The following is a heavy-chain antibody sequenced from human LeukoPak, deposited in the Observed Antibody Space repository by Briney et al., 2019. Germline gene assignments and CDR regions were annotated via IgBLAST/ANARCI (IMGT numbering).Heavy chain of an antibody. D-gene: IGHD5-12*01. V-gene: IGHV1-18*01. Sequence: ASVKVSCKASGYTFTSYGISWVRQAPGQGLEWMGWISAYNGNTNYAQKLQGRVTMTTDTSTSTAYMELRSLSSDDTAVYYCARDLSGLSAFEIWGQGTMVTVSS. J-gene: IGHJ3*02. CDR2: ISAYNGNT. CDR1: GYTFTSYG. CDR3: ARDLSGLSAFEI.